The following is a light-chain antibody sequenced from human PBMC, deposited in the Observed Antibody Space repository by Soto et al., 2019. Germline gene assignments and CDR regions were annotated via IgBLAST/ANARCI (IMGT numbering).Light chain of an antibody. J-gene: IGKJ2*02. CDR1: QSISSW. Sequence: DIQMTQSPSTLSASVGDRVTITCRASQSISSWLAWYQQKPGKAPKLLIYKASSLESGVPSRFSGSGSGTEFTLTISSLQPDDFATYYCQQYHSWWTFGQGTKLEIK. V-gene: IGKV1-5*03. CDR2: KAS. CDR3: QQYHSWWT.